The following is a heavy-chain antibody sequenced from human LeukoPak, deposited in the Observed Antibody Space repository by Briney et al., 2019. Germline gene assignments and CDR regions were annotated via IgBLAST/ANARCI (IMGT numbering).Heavy chain of an antibody. D-gene: IGHD3-3*01. V-gene: IGHV1-46*01. CDR3: ARTFGVVIAYFDY. CDR1: AYTFTSYY. Sequence: ASLKVSCKASAYTFTSYYMHWVRQAPGQGLEWMGIINPSGGSTSYAQKFQGRVTMTRDTSTSTVYMELSSLRSEDTAAYYCARTFGVVIAYFDYWGQGTLVTVSS. J-gene: IGHJ4*02. CDR2: INPSGGST.